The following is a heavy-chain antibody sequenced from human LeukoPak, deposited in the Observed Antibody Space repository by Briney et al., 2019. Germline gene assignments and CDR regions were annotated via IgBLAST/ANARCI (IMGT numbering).Heavy chain of an antibody. CDR2: IRSKAYGGTT. CDR3: TTEVVVVAAIGSY. Sequence: GRSLRLSCTASGFTFGDYAMSWFRQAPGEGLEWVGFIRSKAYGGTTEYAASVKGRFTISRDDSKSIAYLQMNSLKTEDTAVYYCTTEVVVVAAIGSYWGQGTLVTVSS. V-gene: IGHV3-49*03. CDR1: GFTFGDYA. D-gene: IGHD2-15*01. J-gene: IGHJ4*02.